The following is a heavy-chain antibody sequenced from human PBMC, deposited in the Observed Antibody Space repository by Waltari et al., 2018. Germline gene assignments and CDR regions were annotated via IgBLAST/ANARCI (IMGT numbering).Heavy chain of an antibody. CDR1: GGSIRTSRYY. CDR2: VYYSGAA. CDR3: GRYSTYPDVCLAP. D-gene: IGHD3-16*02. J-gene: IGHJ5*02. Sequence: QLQLQESGPGLGKPSETLSLTCTVSGGSIRTSRYYWGWIRQPPGKGLEWIGSVYYSGAAYYSPSLKSRVTILVDTSKNQFSLTLSSVTVADTAVYYCGRYSTYPDVCLAPWGQGTLVTVSP. V-gene: IGHV4-39*07.